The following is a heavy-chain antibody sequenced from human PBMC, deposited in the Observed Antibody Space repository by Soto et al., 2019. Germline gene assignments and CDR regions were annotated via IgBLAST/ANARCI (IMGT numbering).Heavy chain of an antibody. CDR2: IYYSGST. CDR3: AATTSDIVVVPAVNWFDP. Sequence: PSETLSLTCTVSGGSISSYYWSWIRQPPGKGLEWIGYIYYSGSTNYNPSLKSRVTISVDTSKNQFSLKLSSVTAADTAVYYCAATTSDIVVVPAVNWFDPWGQGTLVTVSS. V-gene: IGHV4-59*01. J-gene: IGHJ5*02. CDR1: GGSISSYY. D-gene: IGHD2-2*01.